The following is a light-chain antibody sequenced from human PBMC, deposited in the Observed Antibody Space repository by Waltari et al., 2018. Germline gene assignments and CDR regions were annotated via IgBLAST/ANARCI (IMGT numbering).Light chain of an antibody. CDR3: YSRDSSGNHL. V-gene: IGLV3-19*01. CDR2: DKS. CDR1: SLTSHD. Sequence: SSELTQGPAVSVAWGQTVRITCQGDSLTSHDAIWYQQKPGQAPVLVICDKSNRPSGIPDRFSGSSSGNTASLTITGAQAEDEADYYCYSRDSSGNHLFGGGTKLTVL. J-gene: IGLJ3*02.